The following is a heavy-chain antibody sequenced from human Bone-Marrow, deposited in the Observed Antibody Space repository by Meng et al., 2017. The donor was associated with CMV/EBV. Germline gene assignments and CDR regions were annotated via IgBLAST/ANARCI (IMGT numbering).Heavy chain of an antibody. D-gene: IGHD3-3*01. J-gene: IGHJ6*02. V-gene: IGHV1-18*01. CDR2: ISAYNGNT. Sequence: ASVKVSCKASGYTFTSYGISWVRQAPGQGLEWMGWISAYNGNTNYAQKLQGRVTMTTDTSTSTAYMELRSLRSDDTAVYYCARTASNYDFWSGYYIYYYYGMDVWGQGTTVTVSS. CDR1: GYTFTSYG. CDR3: ARTASNYDFWSGYYIYYYYGMDV.